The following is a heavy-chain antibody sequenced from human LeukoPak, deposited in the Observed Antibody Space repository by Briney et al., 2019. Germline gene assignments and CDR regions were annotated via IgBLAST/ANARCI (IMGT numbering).Heavy chain of an antibody. CDR2: IYYSGST. V-gene: IGHV4-59*01. Sequence: PSETLSLTCTVSGGSISSYYWSWIRQPPGKGLEWIGYIYYSGSTNYNPSLKSRVTISVDTSKNQFSLKLSSVTAADTAVYYCAREKFPAIAAAGTTSWFDPWGQGTLVTVSS. J-gene: IGHJ5*02. CDR1: GGSISSYY. D-gene: IGHD6-13*01. CDR3: AREKFPAIAAAGTTSWFDP.